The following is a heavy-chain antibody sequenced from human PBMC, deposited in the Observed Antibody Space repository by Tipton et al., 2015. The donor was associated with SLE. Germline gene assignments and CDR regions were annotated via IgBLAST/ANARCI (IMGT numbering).Heavy chain of an antibody. J-gene: IGHJ4*02. CDR1: GDSIRSGGYY. CDR2: IHHSGST. CDR3: ARGGVGGYDYFDY. D-gene: IGHD5-12*01. V-gene: IGHV4-31*03. Sequence: TLSLTCTVSGDSIRSGGYYWTWIRQHPGKGLEWIGHIHHSGSTSYNPTLRSRVTISVDTSKNQFSLMLSSVTAADTAVYYCARGGVGGYDYFDYWGRGTLVTDSS.